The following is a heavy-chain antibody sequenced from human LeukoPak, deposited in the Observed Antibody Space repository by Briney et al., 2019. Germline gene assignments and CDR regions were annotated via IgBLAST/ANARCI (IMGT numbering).Heavy chain of an antibody. CDR1: GYSFTSYW. J-gene: IGHJ5*02. V-gene: IGHV5-51*01. CDR3: ARQSRDSSSWYQYNWFDP. CDR2: IYPGDSDT. Sequence: GESLKISCKGSGYSFTSYWIGWVRQMPGKGLEWMGIIYPGDSDTRYSPSFQGQVTISADKSISTAYLQWSSLKASDTAMYYCARQSRDSSSWYQYNWFDPWGQGTLVTVSS. D-gene: IGHD6-13*01.